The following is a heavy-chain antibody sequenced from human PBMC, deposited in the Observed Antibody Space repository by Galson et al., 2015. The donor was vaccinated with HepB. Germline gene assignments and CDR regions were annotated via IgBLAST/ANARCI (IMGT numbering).Heavy chain of an antibody. Sequence: SLRLSCAASGFTFSSYGMHWVRQAPGKGLEWVAVIWYDGSNQYYADSVKGRFTISRDNSKNTLYLQMNSLRAEDTAVYYCARDGGWSSGTPGYYYGMDVWGQGTTVTVSS. J-gene: IGHJ6*02. V-gene: IGHV3-33*01. CDR1: GFTFSSYG. D-gene: IGHD3-10*01. CDR3: ARDGGWSSGTPGYYYGMDV. CDR2: IWYDGSNQ.